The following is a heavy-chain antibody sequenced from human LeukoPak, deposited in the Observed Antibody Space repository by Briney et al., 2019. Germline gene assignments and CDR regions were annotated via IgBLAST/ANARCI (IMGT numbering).Heavy chain of an antibody. CDR1: GYTFTRYA. V-gene: IGHV7-4-1*02. Sequence: ASVKVSCKASGYTFTRYAMNWVRQAPGQGLEWMGWINTDAGNPTYAQGFTGRFVFSLDTSVSTAYLQISSLKAEDTAVYYCARDWYCTNTTCPEGDYWGQGTLVTVSS. J-gene: IGHJ4*02. D-gene: IGHD2-2*01. CDR3: ARDWYCTNTTCPEGDY. CDR2: INTDAGNP.